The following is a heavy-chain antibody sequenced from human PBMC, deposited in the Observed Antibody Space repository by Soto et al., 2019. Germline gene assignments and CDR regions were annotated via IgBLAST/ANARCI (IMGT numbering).Heavy chain of an antibody. J-gene: IGHJ6*03. CDR2: ISSSSSTI. CDR3: ARVRGGITIFGVVTQPYYYYYYYMDV. D-gene: IGHD3-3*01. CDR1: GFTFSSYS. V-gene: IGHV3-48*01. Sequence: PGGSLSLSCAASGFTFSSYSMNWVRQAPGKGLEWVSYISSSSSTIYYADSVKGRFTISRDNAKNSLYLQMNSLRAEDTAVYYCARVRGGITIFGVVTQPYYYYYYYMDVWGKGTTVTVSS.